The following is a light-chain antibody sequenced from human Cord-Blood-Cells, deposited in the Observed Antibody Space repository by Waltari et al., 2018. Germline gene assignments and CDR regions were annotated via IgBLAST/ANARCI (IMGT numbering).Light chain of an antibody. J-gene: IGKJ4*01. CDR2: WAS. CDR1: QSVLYSSNNKNY. V-gene: IGKV4-1*01. CDR3: QQYYSTPLT. Sequence: DIVMTQSPDSLAVSLGERATINCKSSQSVLYSSNNKNYLAWYQQKPGQPPKLLIYWASTRESGVPDRFSGSGSGTDLTRTISSLQAEDVAVYYCQQYYSTPLTFGGGAKVEIK.